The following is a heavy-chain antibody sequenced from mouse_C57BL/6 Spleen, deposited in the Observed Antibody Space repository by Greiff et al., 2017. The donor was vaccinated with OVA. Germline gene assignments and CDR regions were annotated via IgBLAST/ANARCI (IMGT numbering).Heavy chain of an antibody. V-gene: IGHV1-22*01. Sequence: EVQLQQSGPELVKPGASVKMSCKASGYTFTDYNMPWVKQSHGKSLEWIGYINPNNGGTSYNQKFKGKATLTVNKSSSTAYMELRSLTSEDSAVYYCALAIYYYGSSLDYWGQGTTLTVSS. J-gene: IGHJ2*01. D-gene: IGHD1-1*01. CDR3: ALAIYYYGSSLDY. CDR1: GYTFTDYN. CDR2: INPNNGGT.